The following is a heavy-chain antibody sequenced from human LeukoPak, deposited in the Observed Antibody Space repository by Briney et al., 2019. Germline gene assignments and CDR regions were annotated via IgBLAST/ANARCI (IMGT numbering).Heavy chain of an antibody. V-gene: IGHV4-34*01. Sequence: SETLSLTCAVYGGSFSGYYWNWIRQPPGNGLEWIGEINYSGSTNYNPSLKSRVTISVDTSKNQFSLKLSSVTAADTAVYYCAELGITMIGGGWGKGTTVTISS. D-gene: IGHD3-10*02. CDR1: GGSFSGYY. CDR2: INYSGST. CDR3: AELGITMIGGG. J-gene: IGHJ6*04.